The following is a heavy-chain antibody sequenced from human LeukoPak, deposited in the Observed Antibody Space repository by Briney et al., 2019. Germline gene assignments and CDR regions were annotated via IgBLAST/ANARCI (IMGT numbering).Heavy chain of an antibody. J-gene: IGHJ4*02. CDR3: VTGFTTMAVDYFDY. D-gene: IGHD5-18*01. Sequence: GASVKVSCKVSGKTLSDLSIHWLRQPPGKGLEWLGGSDPEDGERIYAQMFQCRVTMAEDTSIDTAYMELSSLRSEDTAVYYCVTGFTTMAVDYFDYWGQGTLVTVSP. V-gene: IGHV1-24*01. CDR1: GKTLSDLS. CDR2: SDPEDGER.